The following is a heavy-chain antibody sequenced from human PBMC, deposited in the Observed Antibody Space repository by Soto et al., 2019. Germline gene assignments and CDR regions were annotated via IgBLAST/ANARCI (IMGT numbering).Heavy chain of an antibody. D-gene: IGHD3-16*02. V-gene: IGHV1-8*02. CDR3: AKFTFGGVIDQLDYYYYGMDV. CDR1: GYTFTGYY. CDR2: MNPNSGNT. Sequence: GASVKVSCKASGYTFTGYYMHWVRQAPGQGLKWMGWMNPNSGNTGYAQKIQGRVTMTRNTSISTASLELRSLRSEDTAVYYGAKFTFGGVIDQLDYYYYGMDVWGQGTTVTVS. J-gene: IGHJ6*02.